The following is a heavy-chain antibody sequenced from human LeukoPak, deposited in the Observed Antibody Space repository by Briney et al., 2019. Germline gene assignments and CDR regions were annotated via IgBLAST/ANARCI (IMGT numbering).Heavy chain of an antibody. D-gene: IGHD3-3*01. CDR1: GGSISSSSYY. V-gene: IGHV4-39*01. CDR2: TFYSGST. Sequence: SETLSLTCTVSGGSISSSSYYWGWIRQPPGKGLEWIGSTFYSGSTYYNPSLKSRVTISVDTSKNQFSLKLSSVTAADTAVYYCARRTDFWSGLINYWGQGTLVTVSS. CDR3: ARRTDFWSGLINY. J-gene: IGHJ4*02.